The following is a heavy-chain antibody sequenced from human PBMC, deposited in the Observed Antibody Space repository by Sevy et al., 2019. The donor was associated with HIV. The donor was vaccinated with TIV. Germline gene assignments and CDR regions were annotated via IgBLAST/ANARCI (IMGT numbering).Heavy chain of an antibody. J-gene: IGHJ4*02. V-gene: IGHV3-15*01. CDR2: IKSKTDGGKT. D-gene: IGHD3-10*01. CDR1: GFTFSNAW. Sequence: GGSLRLSCAASGFTFSNAWMSWVRQAPGKGLEWVGRIKSKTDGGKTDYAAPGKGRFTISRDDYTNTLYLQMNSLKTEDTAVDYCTTDRFHYNGSVSYYNAVDYWGQGTLVTVSS. CDR3: TTDRFHYNGSVSYYNAVDY.